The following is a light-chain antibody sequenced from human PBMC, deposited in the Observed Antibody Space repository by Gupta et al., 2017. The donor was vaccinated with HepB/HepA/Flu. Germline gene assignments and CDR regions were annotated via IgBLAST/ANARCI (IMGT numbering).Light chain of an antibody. CDR2: GAS. Sequence: EIVLTQSPVTLSLSPWERATLSCRASQSVSSSYLAWYQQKPGQAPRLLIYGASSRDTGIPDRFSGSGYGTEFTLTISRREPEDFAVYYCQHEGSSPWTVGQGTKVEIK. CDR1: QSVSSSY. V-gene: IGKV3-20*01. J-gene: IGKJ1*01. CDR3: QHEGSSPWT.